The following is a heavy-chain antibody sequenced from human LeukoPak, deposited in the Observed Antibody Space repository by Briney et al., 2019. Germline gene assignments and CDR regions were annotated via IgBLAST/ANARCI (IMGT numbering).Heavy chain of an antibody. D-gene: IGHD3-10*01. CDR3: ARGTSYGSGSYEYFDY. Sequence: SETLSLTCTVSGGSLTNPSYYWSWIRQPAGKGLEWMGRIYSSESTNYNPSLKSRVTLSVDTPKHQFSLRLNAVTAADPAVYSCARGTSYGSGSYEYFDYGGQGILVSVSS. J-gene: IGHJ4*02. V-gene: IGHV4-61*02. CDR1: GGSLTNPSYY. CDR2: IYSSEST.